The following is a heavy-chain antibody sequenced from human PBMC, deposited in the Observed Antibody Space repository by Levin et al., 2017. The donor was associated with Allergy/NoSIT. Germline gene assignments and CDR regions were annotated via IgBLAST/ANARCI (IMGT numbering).Heavy chain of an antibody. CDR1: GFTFSNYA. CDR2: ISYDGSNK. Sequence: GGSLRLSCAASGFTFSNYAMHWVRQAPGKGLEWVAVISYDGSNKYYADSVKGRFTISRDNSKNTLYLQMNSLRAEDTAVYHCARDPTGNRYFDLWGRGSLVTVSS. CDR3: ARDPTGNRYFDL. J-gene: IGHJ2*01. V-gene: IGHV3-30*04. D-gene: IGHD1-1*01.